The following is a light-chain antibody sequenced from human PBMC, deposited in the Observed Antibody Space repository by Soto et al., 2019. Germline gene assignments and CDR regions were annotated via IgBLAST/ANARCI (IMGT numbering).Light chain of an antibody. J-gene: IGKJ5*01. Sequence: DLPLTQSTSFLSSVVADRVARTFRASQGISNYLAWYQQEPGKAPRLLIYAASTLQSGVPSRFSGSGSGTEFTLTISSLQPEDFASYYCKQVYSFPTCGKGTRREIK. CDR2: AAS. V-gene: IGKV1-9*01. CDR1: QGISNY. CDR3: KQVYSFPT.